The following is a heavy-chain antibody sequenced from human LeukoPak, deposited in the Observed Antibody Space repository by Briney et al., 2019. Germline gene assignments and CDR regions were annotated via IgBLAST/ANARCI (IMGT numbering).Heavy chain of an antibody. D-gene: IGHD3-10*01. V-gene: IGHV1-2*02. CDR3: ARVGRFGESADAFDI. Sequence: ASVKVSCKASGYTITDYYIHWVRQAPGQGLEWMGWINPNSGGTNYAQKFQGRVTMTRDTSISTAYMELSRLRSDDTAVYYCARVGRFGESADAFDIWGQGTMVTVSS. J-gene: IGHJ3*02. CDR2: INPNSGGT. CDR1: GYTITDYY.